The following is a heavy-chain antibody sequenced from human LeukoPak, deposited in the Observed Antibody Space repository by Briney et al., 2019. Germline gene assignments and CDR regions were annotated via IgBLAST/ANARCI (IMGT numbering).Heavy chain of an antibody. CDR3: ARDTFMVQGYNWFDP. CDR1: GGSFSGYY. J-gene: IGHJ5*02. Sequence: SETLSLTCAVYGGSFSGYYWSWIRQPPGKGLEWIGEINHSGSTNYNPSLKSRVTISVDTSKNQFSLKLSSVTAADTAVYYCARDTFMVQGYNWFDPWGQGTLVTVSS. V-gene: IGHV4-34*01. D-gene: IGHD3-10*01. CDR2: INHSGST.